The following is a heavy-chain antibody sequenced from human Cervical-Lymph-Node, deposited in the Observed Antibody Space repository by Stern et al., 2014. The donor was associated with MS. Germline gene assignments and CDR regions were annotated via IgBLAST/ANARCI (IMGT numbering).Heavy chain of an antibody. V-gene: IGHV1-69*11. CDR2: IIHILDTT. CDR1: GGTFSTHA. J-gene: IGHJ4*02. CDR3: AREKSDCSGGSCFSSLDY. D-gene: IGHD2-15*01. Sequence: MQLVQSGAEVKKPGSSVKVSCKSSGGTFSTHAISWVRQAPGQGLERLGRIIHILDTTDYAQRFQSRLTIDADESTDTAYMELRSLTPDDTAVYYCAREKSDCSGGSCFSSLDYWGQGTLVTVSS.